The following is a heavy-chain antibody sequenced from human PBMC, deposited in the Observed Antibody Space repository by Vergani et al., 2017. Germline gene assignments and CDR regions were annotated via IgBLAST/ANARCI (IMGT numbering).Heavy chain of an antibody. Sequence: VQLVESGGGLVQPGGSLRLSCAASGFTFSSYGMHWVRQAPGKGLEWVAFIRYDGSNKYYADSVKGRFTISRDTSKNTLYLQMNSLRAEDTAVYYCARIRDYYGSGSWLDAFDIWGQGTMVTVSS. CDR3: ARIRDYYGSGSWLDAFDI. D-gene: IGHD3-10*01. V-gene: IGHV3-30*02. CDR1: GFTFSSYG. J-gene: IGHJ3*02. CDR2: IRYDGSNK.